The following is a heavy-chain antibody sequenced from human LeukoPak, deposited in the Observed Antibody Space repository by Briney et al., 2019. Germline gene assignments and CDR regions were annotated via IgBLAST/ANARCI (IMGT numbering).Heavy chain of an antibody. J-gene: IGHJ4*02. CDR1: GYTFTSYG. CDR2: ISAYNGNT. Sequence: GASVKVSCKASGYTFTSYGISWVRQAPGQGLEWMGWISAYNGNTNYAQKLQGRVTMTTDTSTSTAYMELRSLRSEDTAVYYCARGSYSSSWDPLSGWGQGTLVTVSS. CDR3: ARGSYSSSWDPLSG. D-gene: IGHD6-13*01. V-gene: IGHV1-18*01.